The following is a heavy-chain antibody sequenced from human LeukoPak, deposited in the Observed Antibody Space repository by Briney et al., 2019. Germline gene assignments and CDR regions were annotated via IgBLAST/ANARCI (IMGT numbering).Heavy chain of an antibody. CDR3: AVWGYYYDSSGYYYSY. D-gene: IGHD3-22*01. V-gene: IGHV3-9*01. Sequence: PGGSLRLSCAGSGFTFDDYAMHWVRQAPGKGLEWVSGISWNSGSIGYADSVKGRFTISRDNAKNSLYLQMNSLRAEDTALYYCAVWGYYYDSSGYYYSYWGQGTLVTVSS. J-gene: IGHJ4*02. CDR2: ISWNSGSI. CDR1: GFTFDDYA.